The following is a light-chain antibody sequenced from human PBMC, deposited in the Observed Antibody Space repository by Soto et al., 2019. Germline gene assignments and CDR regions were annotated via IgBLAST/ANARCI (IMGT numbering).Light chain of an antibody. Sequence: QSVLTQPPSVSEAPGQRVTISCTGSSSNIGAGYDVHWYQQLPGTAPKLLIYGNSNRPSGVPDRFSGSKSGTSASLAITGLQAEDEADYYCQSYDSSGSRVFGTGTKLTVL. CDR1: SSNIGAGYD. CDR3: QSYDSSGSRV. CDR2: GNS. V-gene: IGLV1-40*01. J-gene: IGLJ1*01.